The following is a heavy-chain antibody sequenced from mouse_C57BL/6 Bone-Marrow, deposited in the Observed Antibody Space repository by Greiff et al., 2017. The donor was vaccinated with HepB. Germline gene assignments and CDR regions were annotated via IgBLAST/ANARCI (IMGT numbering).Heavy chain of an antibody. J-gene: IGHJ4*01. V-gene: IGHV1-50*01. CDR1: GYTFTSYW. CDR2: IDPSDSYT. Sequence: QVQLQQSGAELVKPGASVKLSCKASGYTFTSYWMQWVNQRPGQGLEWIGEIDPSDSYTNYNQKFKGKATLTVDTSSSTAYMQLSSLTSEDSAVYYCARYYYAMDYWGQGTSVTVSS. CDR3: ARYYYAMDY.